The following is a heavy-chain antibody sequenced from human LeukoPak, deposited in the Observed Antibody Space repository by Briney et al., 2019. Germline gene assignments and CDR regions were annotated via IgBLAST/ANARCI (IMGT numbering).Heavy chain of an antibody. CDR2: FSAYNGNT. CDR3: ARGRSVSSGWSYPY. Sequence: ASVKVSCKASGYTFTSYGMSWVRQAPGQGLEWMGWFSAYNGNTNYAQKLQGRVTMTTDTSTSTAYMELRSLRSDDTAVYYCARGRSVSSGWSYPYWGQGTLVTVSS. D-gene: IGHD6-19*01. J-gene: IGHJ4*02. V-gene: IGHV1-18*01. CDR1: GYTFTSYG.